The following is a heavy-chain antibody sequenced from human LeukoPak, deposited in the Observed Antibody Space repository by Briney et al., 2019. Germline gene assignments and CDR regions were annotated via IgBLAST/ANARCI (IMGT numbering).Heavy chain of an antibody. Sequence: GGSLRLSCAASAFTFSSYGMYWVRQAPGKGLEWVAVISYDGSNKYYADSVKGRITISRDNSKNTLYLQMNSLRAEDTAVYYCASVGPSSWAGIYAFDIWGQGTMVTVSS. CDR2: ISYDGSNK. D-gene: IGHD6-13*01. CDR1: AFTFSSYG. J-gene: IGHJ3*02. CDR3: ASVGPSSWAGIYAFDI. V-gene: IGHV3-30*03.